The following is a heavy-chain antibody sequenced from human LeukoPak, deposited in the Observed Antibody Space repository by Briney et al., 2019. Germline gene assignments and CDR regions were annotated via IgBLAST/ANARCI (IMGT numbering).Heavy chain of an antibody. J-gene: IGHJ4*02. CDR3: ARTLGYCSSTSCQYYFDY. V-gene: IGHV3-23*01. D-gene: IGHD2-2*01. CDR1: GFTFSSYA. Sequence: GGSLRLSCAASGFTFSSYAMSWVRQAPGKGLEWVSAIRGSGGSTYYADSVKGRFTISRDNSKNTLYLQMNSLRAEDTAVYYCARTLGYCSSTSCQYYFDYWGQGTLVTVSS. CDR2: IRGSGGST.